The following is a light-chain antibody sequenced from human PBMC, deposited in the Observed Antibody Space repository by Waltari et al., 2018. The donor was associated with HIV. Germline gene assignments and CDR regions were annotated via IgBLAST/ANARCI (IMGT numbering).Light chain of an antibody. CDR3: QQYDNLPRT. Sequence: DIQMTQSPSSLSASVGDRVTITCQATQDVRNFLNWYQQKPGKAPKLLIYDASNLETGVPSRFSGSGSGTYFTFTISSLQPEDIATYYCQQYDNLPRTFGQGTKLEIK. V-gene: IGKV1-33*01. CDR1: QDVRNF. CDR2: DAS. J-gene: IGKJ2*01.